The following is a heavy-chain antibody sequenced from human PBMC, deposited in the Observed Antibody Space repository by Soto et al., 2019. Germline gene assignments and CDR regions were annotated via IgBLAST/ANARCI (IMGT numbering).Heavy chain of an antibody. Sequence: PGGSLRLSCAASGFTFSSYRMNWVRQAPGKGLEWVSSISSSSSYIYYADSVKGRFTISRDNAKNSLYLQMNSLRAEDTAVYYCARDEIEGRDYYGMDVWGQGTTVTCSS. V-gene: IGHV3-21*01. CDR3: ARDEIEGRDYYGMDV. D-gene: IGHD2-21*01. J-gene: IGHJ6*02. CDR1: GFTFSSYR. CDR2: ISSSSSYI.